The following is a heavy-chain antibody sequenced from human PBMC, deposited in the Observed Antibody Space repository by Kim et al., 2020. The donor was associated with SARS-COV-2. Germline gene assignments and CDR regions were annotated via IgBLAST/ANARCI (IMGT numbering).Heavy chain of an antibody. CDR3: VKGETTTKHFEH. CDR1: GFRITYYF. J-gene: IGHJ4*02. V-gene: IGHV3-23*01. Sequence: GGSLRLSCTASGFRITYYFMRWVRQAPGRGLEWLSTISDSGGATYYADSVRGRFTIFRDNSKNTVSLQMNSLRVGDTAIYYCVKGETTTKHFEHWGQGILVTVSS. D-gene: IGHD4-4*01. CDR2: ISDSGGAT.